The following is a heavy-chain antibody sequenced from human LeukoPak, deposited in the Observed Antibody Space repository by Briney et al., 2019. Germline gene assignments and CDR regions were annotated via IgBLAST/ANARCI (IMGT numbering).Heavy chain of an antibody. J-gene: IGHJ4*02. V-gene: IGHV4-39*02. CDR1: GGSISSGSYY. CDR2: IYYSGST. CDR3: ARELYYDFWSGYPDYFDY. Sequence: SQTLSLTCTVSGGSISSGSYYWGWIRQPPGKGLEWIGSIYYSGSTYYNPSLKSRVAISVDTSKNQFSLKLSSVTAADTAVYYCARELYYDFWSGYPDYFDYWGQGTLVTVSS. D-gene: IGHD3-3*01.